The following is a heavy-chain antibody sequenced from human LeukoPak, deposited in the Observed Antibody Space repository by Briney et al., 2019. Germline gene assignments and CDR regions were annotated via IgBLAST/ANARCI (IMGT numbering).Heavy chain of an antibody. CDR1: GFTFSSYS. D-gene: IGHD2-2*01. V-gene: IGHV3-48*04. J-gene: IGHJ3*02. CDR3: AREESLLVVPAAVRAEGVAFDI. CDR2: ISSSSSTI. Sequence: SGGSLRLSCAASGFTFSSYSMNWVRQAPGKGLEWVSYISSSSSTIYYADSVKGRFTISRDNAKNSLYLQMNSLRAEDTAVYYCAREESLLVVPAAVRAEGVAFDIWGQGTMVTVSS.